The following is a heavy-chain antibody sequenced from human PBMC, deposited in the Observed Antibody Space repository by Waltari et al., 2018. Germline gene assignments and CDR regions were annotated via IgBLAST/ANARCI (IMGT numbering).Heavy chain of an antibody. CDR2: IYHSGST. V-gene: IGHV4-38-2*01. D-gene: IGHD3-22*01. Sequence: QVQLQESGPGLVKPSETLSLTCAVSGYSISSGYYWGWIRQPPGKGLEWIGSIYHSGSTYYNPSLKRRVTISVDTSKNQFSLKLNSVTAADTAVYYCARGMDYYDSSGYYYPWFDPWGQGTLVTVSS. CDR1: GYSISSGYY. CDR3: ARGMDYYDSSGYYYPWFDP. J-gene: IGHJ5*02.